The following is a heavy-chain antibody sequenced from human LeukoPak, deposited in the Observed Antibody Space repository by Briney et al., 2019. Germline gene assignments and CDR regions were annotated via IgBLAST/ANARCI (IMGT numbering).Heavy chain of an antibody. Sequence: PGGSLRLSCAASGFTVSSYAMGWVRQAAGKGLEWVLFISGSGDSTFYAYSVKGRFTISRDNSKSTLYLQMNSLRAEDTAVYYCARDGGYNHGGFDYWGQGTLVTVSS. D-gene: IGHD5-18*01. J-gene: IGHJ4*02. CDR3: ARDGGYNHGGFDY. V-gene: IGHV3-23*01. CDR1: GFTVSSYA. CDR2: ISGSGDST.